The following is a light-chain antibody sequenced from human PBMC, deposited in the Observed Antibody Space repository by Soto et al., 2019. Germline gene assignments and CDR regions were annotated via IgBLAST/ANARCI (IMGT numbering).Light chain of an antibody. V-gene: IGKV3D-15*01. CDR2: GAS. CDR3: QQYNNWPQT. CDR1: QSVSSN. J-gene: IGKJ1*01. Sequence: EIVMTQSPATLSVSPGERATLSCRASQSVSSNLAWYQQKPGQAPKLLIHGASTRATGTPARFSGSGSGTELTITISSLQSEDFAVYYCQQYNNWPQTFGQGTKVEIK.